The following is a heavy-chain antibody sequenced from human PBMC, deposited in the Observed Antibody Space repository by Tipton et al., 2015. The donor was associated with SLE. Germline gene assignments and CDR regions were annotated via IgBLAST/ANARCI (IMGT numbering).Heavy chain of an antibody. D-gene: IGHD6-13*01. CDR1: GGSISSSNW. Sequence: TLSLTCAVSGGSISSSNWWSWVRQPPGKGLEWIGEIHHSGSANYNPSLKSRVTISVDKSKNQFSLKLSSVTAADTAVYYCARGRYSSSWFDYWGQGTLVTVSS. CDR2: IHHSGSA. V-gene: IGHV4-4*02. J-gene: IGHJ4*02. CDR3: ARGRYSSSWFDY.